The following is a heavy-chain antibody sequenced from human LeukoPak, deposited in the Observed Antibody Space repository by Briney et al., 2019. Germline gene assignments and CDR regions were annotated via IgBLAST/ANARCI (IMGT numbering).Heavy chain of an antibody. CDR2: IYTTGST. D-gene: IGHD3-10*01. V-gene: IGHV4-4*07. CDR3: SKGRVDEGKYYSYYMDV. J-gene: IGHJ6*03. Sequence: SETLSLTCTVSGGSINSYFWTWIRQPAGKGLEWIGRIYTTGSTNYNPSLKSRVTISIDTSKNQFSLKLNSVTAADTAVYYCSKGRVDEGKYYSYYMDVWGKGTSVTISS. CDR1: GGSINSYF.